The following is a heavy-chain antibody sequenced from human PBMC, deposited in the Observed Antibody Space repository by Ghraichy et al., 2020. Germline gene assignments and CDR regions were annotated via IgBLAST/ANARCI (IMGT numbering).Heavy chain of an antibody. D-gene: IGHD3-16*02. CDR1: GYSFTSYW. CDR2: IYPGDSDT. Sequence: GESLNISCKGSGYSFTSYWIGWVRQMPGKGLEWMGIIYPGDSDTRYSPSFQGQVTISADKSISTAYLQWSSLKASDTAMYYCARHRKIRLGELSFYLDYWGHGTLVTVSS. CDR3: ARHRKIRLGELSFYLDY. V-gene: IGHV5-51*01. J-gene: IGHJ4*01.